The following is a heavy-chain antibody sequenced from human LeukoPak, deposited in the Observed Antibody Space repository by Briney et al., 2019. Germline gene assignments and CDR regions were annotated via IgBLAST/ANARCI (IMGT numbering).Heavy chain of an antibody. CDR3: TRTDNWPREIDY. J-gene: IGHJ4*02. Sequence: GGSLRLSCAASGFTFSRSWMSWLRQAPGKGLEWVANTKYDESEKYYVDSVKGRFTISRDNAKNSLFLQMNSLRAEDTAVYYCTRTDNWPREIDYWGQGTLVTVSS. CDR1: GFTFSRSW. CDR2: TKYDESEK. D-gene: IGHD1-1*01. V-gene: IGHV3-7*05.